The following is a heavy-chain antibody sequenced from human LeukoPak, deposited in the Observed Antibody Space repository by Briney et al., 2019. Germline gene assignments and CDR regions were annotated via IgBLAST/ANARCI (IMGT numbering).Heavy chain of an antibody. CDR1: GFTFSSYG. D-gene: IGHD2-15*01. CDR2: IRYDGSNK. J-gene: IGHJ4*02. Sequence: GGSLRLSCAASGFTFSSYGMHWVRQAPGKGLEWVAFIRYDGSNKYYADSVKGRFTISRDNSKSTRYLQMNSLRAEDTAVYYCAKDPGYCSGGSCYAFDYWGQGTLVTVSS. CDR3: AKDPGYCSGGSCYAFDY. V-gene: IGHV3-30*02.